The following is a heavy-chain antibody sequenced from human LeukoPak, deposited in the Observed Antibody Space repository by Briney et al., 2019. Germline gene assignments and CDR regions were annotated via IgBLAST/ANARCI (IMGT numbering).Heavy chain of an antibody. CDR3: ARVLWGSYRSALSD. J-gene: IGHJ4*02. D-gene: IGHD3-16*02. V-gene: IGHV7-4-1*02. Sequence: GASVKVSCKASGYTFTSYAMSWVRQAPGQGLEWMGWINTNTGNPTYAQGFTGRFVFSLDTSVSTAYLQISSLKAEDTAVYYCARVLWGSYRSALSDWGQGTLVTVSS. CDR2: INTNTGNP. CDR1: GYTFTSYA.